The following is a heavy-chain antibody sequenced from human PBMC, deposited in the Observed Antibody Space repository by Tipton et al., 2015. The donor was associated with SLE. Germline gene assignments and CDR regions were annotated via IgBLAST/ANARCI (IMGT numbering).Heavy chain of an antibody. J-gene: IGHJ2*01. D-gene: IGHD3-16*01. Sequence: TLSLTCTVSGGSISSYYWSWIRQPAGGGLEWIGRIYNSGSTNYNPSLMSRVTMSVDTSKNQFSLKLSSVTTADTAVYYCARDLGAGWGGHWYFDLWGRGTLVTVSS. CDR2: IYNSGST. CDR1: GGSISSYY. CDR3: ARDLGAGWGGHWYFDL. V-gene: IGHV4-4*07.